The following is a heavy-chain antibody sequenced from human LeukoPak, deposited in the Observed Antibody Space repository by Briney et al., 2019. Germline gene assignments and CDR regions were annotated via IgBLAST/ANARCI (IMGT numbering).Heavy chain of an antibody. CDR1: GFTFSSYS. CDR2: ISSSSSYI. D-gene: IGHD3-22*01. Sequence: GGSLRLPGAASGFTFSSYSMNWVRQAPGKGLEWVSSISSSSSYIYHADSVKGRFTISRDNAKNSLYLQMNSLRAEDTAVYYCARDPLVGYYYDSSGYYWPWGQGTLVTVSS. V-gene: IGHV3-21*01. J-gene: IGHJ5*02. CDR3: ARDPLVGYYYDSSGYYWP.